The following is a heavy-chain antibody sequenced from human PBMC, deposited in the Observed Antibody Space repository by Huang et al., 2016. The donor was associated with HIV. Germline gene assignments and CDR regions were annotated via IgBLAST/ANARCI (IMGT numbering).Heavy chain of an antibody. CDR3: AKDREDSAYQLDY. V-gene: IGHV3-30*18. Sequence: QVQLVESGGGVVQPGRSLRLSCAASGFTFSNYGVHWGGQAPGKGLEWVAAISYDGSYQYYSDSVKGRFTISRDDSQNTLYLQMSSLRAEDTAVYFCAKDREDSAYQLDYWGQGTRVTVSS. CDR1: GFTFSNYG. J-gene: IGHJ4*02. D-gene: IGHD5-12*01. CDR2: ISYDGSYQ.